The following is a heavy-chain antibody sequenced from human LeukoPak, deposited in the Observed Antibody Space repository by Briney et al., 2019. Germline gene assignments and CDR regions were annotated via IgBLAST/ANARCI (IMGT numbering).Heavy chain of an antibody. CDR3: ARDRDSSGSDY. J-gene: IGHJ4*02. Sequence: GGSLRLSCAASGFTFDDYGMSWVRQAPGKGLEWVSGINWNGGSSGYADSVKGRFTISRDNAKNSLYLQMNSLRAEDTALYHCARDRDSSGSDYWGQGTLVTVSS. CDR2: INWNGGSS. V-gene: IGHV3-20*01. D-gene: IGHD3-22*01. CDR1: GFTFDDYG.